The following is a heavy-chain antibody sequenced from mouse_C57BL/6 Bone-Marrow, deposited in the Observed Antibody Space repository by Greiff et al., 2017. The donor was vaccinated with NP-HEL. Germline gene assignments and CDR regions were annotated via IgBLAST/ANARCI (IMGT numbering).Heavy chain of an antibody. CDR3: ARRRAGRDGYYAFDY. V-gene: IGHV1-18*01. CDR1: GYTFTDYN. CDR2: INPNNGGT. J-gene: IGHJ2*01. Sequence: EVQLQQSGPELVKPGASVKIPCKASGYTFTDYNMDWVKQSHGKSLEWIGDINPNNGGTIYNQKFKGKATLTVDKSSSTAYMGLRSLTSEDTAVYYCARRRAGRDGYYAFDYWGQGTTLTVSS. D-gene: IGHD2-3*01.